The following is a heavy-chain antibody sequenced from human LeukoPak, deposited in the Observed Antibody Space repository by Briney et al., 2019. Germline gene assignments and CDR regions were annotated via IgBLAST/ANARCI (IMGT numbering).Heavy chain of an antibody. CDR1: GGSISSSSYY. CDR2: IYYSGST. CDR3: ARVRGTYPTNY. D-gene: IGHD1-1*01. J-gene: IGHJ4*02. Sequence: SETLSLTCTASGGSISSSSYYWGWIRQPPGKGLEWIGSIYYSGSTYYNPSLKSRVTISVDTSKNQFSLKLSSVTAADTAVYYCARVRGTYPTNYWGQGTLVTVSS. V-gene: IGHV4-39*07.